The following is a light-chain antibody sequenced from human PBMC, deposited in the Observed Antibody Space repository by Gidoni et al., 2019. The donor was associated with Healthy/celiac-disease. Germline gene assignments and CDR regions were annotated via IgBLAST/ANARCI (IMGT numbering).Light chain of an antibody. CDR2: D. J-gene: IGKJ4*01. CDR1: QSVSSY. Sequence: EIVLTQSPATLSLSPGERATLSCRASQSVSSYLAWYQQKPGQAPRLLIYDAVAVGLGPDFTLTISSLEPEDFAVYYCQQRSNWLTFGGGTKVEIK. CDR3: QQRSNWLT. V-gene: IGKV3-11*01.